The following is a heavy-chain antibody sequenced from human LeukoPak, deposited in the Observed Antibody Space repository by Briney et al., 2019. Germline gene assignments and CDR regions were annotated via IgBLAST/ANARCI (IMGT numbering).Heavy chain of an antibody. V-gene: IGHV4-39*01. J-gene: IGHJ5*02. CDR1: GGSISSRSYY. Sequence: PSETLSLTCTVSGGSISSRSYYWGWIRQPPGKGLEGIGSIYYSGSTYYNPSLKSRVTIAVDTSKNQFSLRLSSVTAADTAVYYCAKNASTVVTPGGWFDPWGQGTLVTVSS. CDR3: AKNASTVVTPGGWFDP. D-gene: IGHD4-23*01. CDR2: IYYSGST.